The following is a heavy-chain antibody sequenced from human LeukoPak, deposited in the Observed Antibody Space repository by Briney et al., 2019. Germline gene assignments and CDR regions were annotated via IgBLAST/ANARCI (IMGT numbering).Heavy chain of an antibody. D-gene: IGHD2-15*01. J-gene: IGHJ4*02. Sequence: SVKVSCKASGFSFSDYYIHWVRQAPGQGLEWMGRIIPILGIANYAQKFQGRVTITADKSTSTAYMELSSLRSEDTAVYYCARSIAISGGFDYWGQGTLVTVSS. CDR2: IIPILGIA. CDR3: ARSIAISGGFDY. V-gene: IGHV1-69*02. CDR1: GFSFSDYY.